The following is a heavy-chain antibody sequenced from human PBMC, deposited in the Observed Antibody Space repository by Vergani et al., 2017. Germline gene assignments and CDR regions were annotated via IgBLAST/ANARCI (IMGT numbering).Heavy chain of an antibody. CDR1: GFTFSSYS. CDR2: ISSSSSYI. D-gene: IGHD2-2*02. Sequence: VQLVESGGGVVQPGRSLRLSCAASGFTFSSYSMNWVRQAPGKGLEWVSSISSSSSYIYYADSVKGRFTISRDNAKNSLYLQMNSLRAEDTAVYYCARDQVPAAIRLNVGNYMDVWGKGTTVIVSS. V-gene: IGHV3-21*01. CDR3: ARDQVPAAIRLNVGNYMDV. J-gene: IGHJ6*03.